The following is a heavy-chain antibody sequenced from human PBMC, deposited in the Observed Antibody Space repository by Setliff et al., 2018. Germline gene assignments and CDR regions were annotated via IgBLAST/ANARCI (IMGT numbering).Heavy chain of an antibody. CDR3: ARKVEQWLTPHFDF. Sequence: SETLSLTCNVSGASIRNFYWTWIRQPPGKGLEWIGYVHFTGSANYIPSLKSRVTMSVDVSKSQFSLRLSSVTAADTAVYYCARKVEQWLTPHFDFWGQGALVTVSS. V-gene: IGHV4-59*01. D-gene: IGHD6-19*01. CDR1: GASIRNFY. J-gene: IGHJ4*02. CDR2: VHFTGSA.